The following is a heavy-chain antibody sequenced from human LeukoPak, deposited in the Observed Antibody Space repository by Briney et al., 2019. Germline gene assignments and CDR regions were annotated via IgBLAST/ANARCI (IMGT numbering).Heavy chain of an antibody. Sequence: ALVKVSCKASGGTFSSYAISWVRQAPGQGLEWMGGIIPIFGTANYAQKFQGRVTITTDESTSTAYMELSSLRSEDTAVYYCASMQSSGYYFDYRGQGTLVTVSS. V-gene: IGHV1-69*05. CDR1: GGTFSSYA. J-gene: IGHJ4*02. CDR3: ASMQSSGYYFDY. D-gene: IGHD3-10*01. CDR2: IIPIFGTA.